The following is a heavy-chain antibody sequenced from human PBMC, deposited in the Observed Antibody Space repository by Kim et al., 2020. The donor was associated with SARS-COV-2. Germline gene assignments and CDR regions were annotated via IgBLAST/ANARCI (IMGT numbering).Heavy chain of an antibody. CDR2: ISGNAADT. V-gene: IGHV3-23*01. CDR3: AIDTSYLQY. J-gene: IGHJ4*02. CDR1: GFTFSSYV. Sequence: GGSLRLSCAASGFTFSSYVMSWVRQAPGKGPEWVSSISGNAADTYYADSVRGRFTISRDNSKNTLYLQMNSLRAEDTAIYYCAIDTSYLQYSAQGTLVA.